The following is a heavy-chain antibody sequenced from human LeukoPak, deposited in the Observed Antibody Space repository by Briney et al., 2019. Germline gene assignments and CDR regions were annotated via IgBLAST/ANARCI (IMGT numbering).Heavy chain of an antibody. J-gene: IGHJ4*02. CDR3: ARSISWYSYSDY. Sequence: PSETLSLTCAVPGVSISTYYWGWIRQPPGKGLEWIGFVYYTGDTNYTPSLMGRVTISVDSSKNQFSLKLSSVTAADTAVYYCARSISWYSYSDYWGQGTLVTVSS. V-gene: IGHV4-59*01. CDR1: GVSISTYY. CDR2: VYYTGDT. D-gene: IGHD6-13*01.